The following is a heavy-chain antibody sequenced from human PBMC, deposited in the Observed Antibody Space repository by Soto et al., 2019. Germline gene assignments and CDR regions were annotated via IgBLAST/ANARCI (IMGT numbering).Heavy chain of an antibody. CDR1: GGTFSSYA. CDR3: ARAGGYSDSSGYYPHYYYGMDV. J-gene: IGHJ6*02. V-gene: IGHV1-69*06. CDR2: IIPIFGTA. Sequence: SVKVSCKASGGTFSSYAISWVRQAPGQGLEWMGGIIPIFGTANYAQKFQGRVTITADKSTSTAYMELSSLRSEDTAVYYCARAGGYSDSSGYYPHYYYGMDVWGQGTTVTVSS. D-gene: IGHD3-22*01.